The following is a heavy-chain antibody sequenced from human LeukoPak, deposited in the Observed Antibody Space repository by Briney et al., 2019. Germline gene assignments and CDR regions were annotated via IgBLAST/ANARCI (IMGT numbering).Heavy chain of an antibody. CDR1: RFTFTSSA. CDR2: IVVGSGNT. CDR3: AADRRGYSYGYGY. V-gene: IGHV1-58*02. Sequence: SVKVSCKASRFTFTSSAMQWVRQARGQRLEWIGWIVVGSGNTNYAQKFQERVTITRDMSTSTAYMELSSLRSEDTAVYYCAADRRGYSYGYGYWGQGTLVTVSS. D-gene: IGHD5-18*01. J-gene: IGHJ4*02.